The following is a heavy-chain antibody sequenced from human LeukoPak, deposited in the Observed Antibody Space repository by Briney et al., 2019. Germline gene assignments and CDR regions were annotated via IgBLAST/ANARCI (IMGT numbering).Heavy chain of an antibody. CDR2: INGNGAST. D-gene: IGHD5-18*01. J-gene: IGHJ4*02. V-gene: IGHV3-23*01. CDR3: AKDQGYSYYYLDY. Sequence: GGSLRLSCAASGFTVNNHAISWVRQAPGKGLEWVSGINGNGASTYYSDSVKGRFTISRDNSKNTLYLQMSSLRAEDTAIYYCAKDQGYSYYYLDYWGQGTLVTVSS. CDR1: GFTVNNHA.